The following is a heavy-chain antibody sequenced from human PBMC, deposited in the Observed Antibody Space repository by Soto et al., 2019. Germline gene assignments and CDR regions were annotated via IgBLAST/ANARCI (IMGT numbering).Heavy chain of an antibody. J-gene: IGHJ4*02. V-gene: IGHV4-31*03. CDR3: ARGITMVRGVIFSHYFDY. CDR2: IYYGGTA. CDR1: GGSISSGGYY. D-gene: IGHD3-10*01. Sequence: SETLSLTCSVSGGSISSGGYYWSWIRQHTGKGLEWIGYIYYGGTAYYDPSLKSRVTISVDTSKNQFSLKLSSVTAADTAVYYCARGITMVRGVIFSHYFDYWGQGTLVTVSS.